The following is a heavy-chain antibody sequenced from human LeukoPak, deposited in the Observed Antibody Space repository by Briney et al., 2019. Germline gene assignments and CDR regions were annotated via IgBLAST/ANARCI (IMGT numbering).Heavy chain of an antibody. Sequence: GGSLRLSCTASGFTFGDYAMSWFRQAPGKGLEWVGFIRSKAYGGTTEYAASVKGRFTISRDDSKSIAYLQMNSLKTEDTAVYYCTSSITMIVVVITPPDAFDIWGQGTMVTVSS. J-gene: IGHJ3*02. CDR2: IRSKAYGGTT. D-gene: IGHD3-22*01. CDR1: GFTFGDYA. V-gene: IGHV3-49*03. CDR3: TSSITMIVVVITPPDAFDI.